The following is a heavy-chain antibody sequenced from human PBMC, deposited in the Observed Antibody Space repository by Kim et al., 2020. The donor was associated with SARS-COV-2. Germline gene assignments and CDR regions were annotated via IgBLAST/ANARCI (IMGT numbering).Heavy chain of an antibody. Sequence: GGSLRLSCAASGFTFSSYAMSWVRQAPGKGLEWVAAIDGSGGSTSYADSVKGRFTISRDNSKNTLYLQMNSMRAEDTAVYYCAKDLWASGSPRLEDYWGQRTLVTVYS. CDR2: IDGSGGST. V-gene: IGHV3-23*01. CDR1: GFTFSSYA. D-gene: IGHD3-22*01. J-gene: IGHJ4*02. CDR3: AKDLWASGSPRLEDY.